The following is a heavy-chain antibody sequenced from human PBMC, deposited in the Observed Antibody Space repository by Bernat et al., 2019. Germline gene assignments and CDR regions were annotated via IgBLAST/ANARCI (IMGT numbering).Heavy chain of an antibody. CDR1: GGSISSCSYY. V-gene: IGHV4-39*01. D-gene: IGHD5-12*01. CDR2: IYYSGST. J-gene: IGHJ4*02. CDR3: ARQWQWLRGYYFDY. Sequence: QLQLQESGPGLVKPSETLSLTCTVSGGSISSCSYYWGWIRQPPGKGLEGIGSIYYSGSTYYNPSLKSRVTISVDTSKNQFSLKLSSVTAADTAVYYCARQWQWLRGYYFDYWGQGTLVTVSS.